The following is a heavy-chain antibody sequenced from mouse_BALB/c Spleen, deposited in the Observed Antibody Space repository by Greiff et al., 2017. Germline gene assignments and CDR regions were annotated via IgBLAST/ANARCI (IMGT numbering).Heavy chain of an antibody. V-gene: IGHV1-18*01. CDR1: GYTFTDYN. CDR2: INPNNGGT. CDR3: ARALELYDGYYGGFAY. J-gene: IGHJ3*01. Sequence: EVQLQQSGPELVKPGASVKIPCKASGYTFTDYNMDWVKQSHGKSLEWIGDINPNNGGTIYNQKFKGKATLTVDKSSSTAYMELRSLTSEDTAVYYCARALELYDGYYGGFAYWGQGTLVTVSA. D-gene: IGHD2-3*01.